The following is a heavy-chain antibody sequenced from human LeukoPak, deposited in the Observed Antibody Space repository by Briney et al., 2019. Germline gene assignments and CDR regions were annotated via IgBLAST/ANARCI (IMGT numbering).Heavy chain of an antibody. CDR2: IKSKTEGETI. CDR1: GFTFSNTW. J-gene: IGHJ6*02. Sequence: GGSLRLSCAASGFTFSNTWMSWVRQAPGKGLEWVARIKSKTEGETIDYSAPVKGRFTISRDDSKNTLYLQMNSLRTEDTAVYYCTTGGYYDSSGYWPYYYGMDVWGQGTTVTVSS. V-gene: IGHV3-15*01. CDR3: TTGGYYDSSGYWPYYYGMDV. D-gene: IGHD3-22*01.